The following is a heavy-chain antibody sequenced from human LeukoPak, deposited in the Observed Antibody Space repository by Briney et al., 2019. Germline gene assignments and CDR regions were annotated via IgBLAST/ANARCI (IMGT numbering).Heavy chain of an antibody. CDR3: ARSSSSSWFYAFDI. Sequence: TGGSLRLSCAASGFNFNNYWMAWVRQTPGKGLEWLASIKQDGSEEYYVDPVKGRFTVSRDNADNLLYLQMNRLRAEDTAVFYCARSSSSSWFYAFDIWGRGTLVTVSA. J-gene: IGHJ3*02. V-gene: IGHV3-7*01. CDR1: GFNFNNYW. D-gene: IGHD6-13*01. CDR2: IKQDGSEE.